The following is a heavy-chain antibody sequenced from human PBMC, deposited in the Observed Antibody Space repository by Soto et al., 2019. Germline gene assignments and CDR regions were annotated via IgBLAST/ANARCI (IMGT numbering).Heavy chain of an antibody. V-gene: IGHV4-4*07. D-gene: IGHD3-3*02. Sequence: SETLSLTCIVSGGSISSNYWSWVRQSAGKGLEWIGRVFTTGTTDYNPSLKGRVTISVDTSKNQFSLSLRSVTAADTAIYYCARDFNSIFDDFADMRWNFDPWGQGTLVTVSS. CDR2: VFTTGTT. CDR1: GGSISSNY. J-gene: IGHJ5*02. CDR3: ARDFNSIFDDFADMRWNFDP.